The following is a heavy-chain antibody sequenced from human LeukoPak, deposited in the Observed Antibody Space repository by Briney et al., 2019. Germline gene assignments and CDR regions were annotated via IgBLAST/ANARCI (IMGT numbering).Heavy chain of an antibody. V-gene: IGHV3-15*01. Sequence: GGSLRLSCAASGFTFSNAWMSWVRQAPGKGLEWVGRIKSKIDGGTIEYAAPVKGRFTISRDDSKNTLYLQMNSLKTEDTGMYYCTRTWELPRYWGQGALVTVSS. D-gene: IGHD1-26*01. CDR1: GFTFSNAW. J-gene: IGHJ4*02. CDR2: IKSKIDGGTI. CDR3: TRTWELPRY.